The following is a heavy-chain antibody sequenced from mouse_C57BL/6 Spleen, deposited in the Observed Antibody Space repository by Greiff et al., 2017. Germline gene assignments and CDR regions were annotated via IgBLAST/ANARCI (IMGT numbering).Heavy chain of an antibody. CDR3: ARSSYYDYDDY. D-gene: IGHD2-4*01. CDR1: GFTFTDYY. CDR2: IRNKANGYTT. V-gene: IGHV7-3*01. Sequence: EVQLVESGGGLVQPGGSLSLSCAASGFTFTDYYMSWVRQPPGKALEWLGFIRNKANGYTTEYSASVKGRFTISRDNSQSILYLQMNALRAEDSATYYCARSSYYDYDDYWAQGTTLTVSS. J-gene: IGHJ2*01.